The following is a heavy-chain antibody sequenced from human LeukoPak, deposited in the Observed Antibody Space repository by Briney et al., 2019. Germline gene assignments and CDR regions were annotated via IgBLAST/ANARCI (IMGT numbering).Heavy chain of an antibody. Sequence: SETLSLTCSVSGGSINNYYWTWIRQPPGKGLEWIGEINHSGSTNYNPSLKSRVTISVDTSKNQFSLKLSSVTAADTAVYYCARTRTKSNRRATAGDDIWGQGTMVTVSS. V-gene: IGHV4-34*01. D-gene: IGHD1-1*01. CDR3: ARTRTKSNRRATAGDDI. CDR1: GGSINNYY. J-gene: IGHJ3*02. CDR2: INHSGST.